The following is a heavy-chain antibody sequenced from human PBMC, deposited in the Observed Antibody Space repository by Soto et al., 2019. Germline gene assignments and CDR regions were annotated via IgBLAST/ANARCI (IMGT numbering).Heavy chain of an antibody. J-gene: IGHJ5*02. CDR3: AKNQWFGDPLRS. CDR1: GFTFSSYA. D-gene: IGHD3-10*01. Sequence: PXXSLRLSFAASGFTFSSYAMRWVRQAPGKGLEWVSAISGSGGSTYYADSVKGRFTISRDNSKNTLYLQMNSTRAEDTAVYYCAKNQWFGDPLRSWGQGTLVTVSS. V-gene: IGHV3-23*01. CDR2: ISGSGGST.